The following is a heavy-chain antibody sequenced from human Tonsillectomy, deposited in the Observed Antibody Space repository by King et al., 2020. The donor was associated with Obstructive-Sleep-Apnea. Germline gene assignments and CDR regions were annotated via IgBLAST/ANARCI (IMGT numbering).Heavy chain of an antibody. D-gene: IGHD6-19*01. J-gene: IGHJ4*02. V-gene: IGHV3-7*01. CDR3: ASHSSGWNFDY. CDR2: IKQDGSEK. CDR1: GFTFSSYR. Sequence: VQLVESGGGLVQPGGSLRLSCEASGFTFSSYRMSWVRQAPGKGLEWVANIKQDGSEKYYVDSVKGRFTISRDTAKNSLYLQMNSLRAEDTAVYYCASHSSGWNFDYWGQGTLVTVSS.